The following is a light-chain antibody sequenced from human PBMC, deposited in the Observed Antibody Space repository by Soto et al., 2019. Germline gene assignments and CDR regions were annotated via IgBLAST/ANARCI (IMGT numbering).Light chain of an antibody. CDR3: HQYGRSASSIT. Sequence: ESVLTQSPGTQSLSPGDRATLSCRASQSVRSGHLAWYQQKPGQAPRLVIYDASTRATGIPDRFSGGGSGTDFTLTISRVEPEDFAVYYCHQYGRSASSITFGPGTKVEIK. CDR1: QSVRSGH. V-gene: IGKV3-20*01. J-gene: IGKJ3*01. CDR2: DAS.